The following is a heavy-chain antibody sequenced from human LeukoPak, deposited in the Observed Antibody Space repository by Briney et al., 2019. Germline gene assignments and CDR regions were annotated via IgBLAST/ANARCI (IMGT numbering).Heavy chain of an antibody. V-gene: IGHV3-66*01. J-gene: IGHJ3*02. CDR2: IYSGGST. D-gene: IGHD4-17*01. Sequence: GGSLRLSCAASGFTVSSNYMSWVRQAPGRGLEWVSVIYSGGSTYYADSVKGRFTISRDNSKNTLYLQMNSLRADDTAVYYCASLAPYARNTAFDIWGQGTMVTVSS. CDR3: ASLAPYARNTAFDI. CDR1: GFTVSSNY.